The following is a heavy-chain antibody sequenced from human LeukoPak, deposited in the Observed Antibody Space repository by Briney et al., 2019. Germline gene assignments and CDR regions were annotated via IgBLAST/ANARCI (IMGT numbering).Heavy chain of an antibody. D-gene: IGHD2-15*01. CDR2: FDPEDGET. CDR3: ATVVVATLGFGY. CDR1: GYTLTELS. V-gene: IGHV1-24*01. J-gene: IGHJ4*02. Sequence: ASVTVSCKVSGYTLTELSMHWVRQAPGKGLEWMGGFDPEDGETIYAQKFQGRVTMTEDTSTDTAYMELSSLRSEDTAVYYCATVVVATLGFGYWGQGTLVTVSS.